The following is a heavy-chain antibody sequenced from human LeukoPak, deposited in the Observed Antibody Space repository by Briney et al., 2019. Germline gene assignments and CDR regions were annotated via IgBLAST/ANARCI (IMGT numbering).Heavy chain of an antibody. CDR3: ARDHPFGNDPSLGFDY. Sequence: SVKVSCKASGGTFSSYAISWVRQAPGQGLEWMGGIIPIFGTANYAQKFQGRVTITTDESTSTAYMELSSLRSEDTAVYYCARDHPFGNDPSLGFDYWGQGTLVTVSS. D-gene: IGHD1-1*01. J-gene: IGHJ4*02. V-gene: IGHV1-69*05. CDR1: GGTFSSYA. CDR2: IIPIFGTA.